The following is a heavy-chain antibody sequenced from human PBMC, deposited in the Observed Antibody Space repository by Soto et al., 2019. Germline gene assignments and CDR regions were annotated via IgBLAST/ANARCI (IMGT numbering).Heavy chain of an antibody. J-gene: IGHJ4*02. D-gene: IGHD4-17*01. CDR3: ARENGDYIDY. Sequence: TLSLTCTVSGGSIRSGGYYWSGIRQHPGKGLEWIGYIYYSGSTYYNPSLKSRVTISVDTSKNQFSLKLSSVTAADTAVYYCARENGDYIDYWGQGTLVTVSS. CDR2: IYYSGST. CDR1: GGSIRSGGYY. V-gene: IGHV4-31*03.